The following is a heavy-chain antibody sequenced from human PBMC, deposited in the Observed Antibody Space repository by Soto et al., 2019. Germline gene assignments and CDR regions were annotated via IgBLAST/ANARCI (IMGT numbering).Heavy chain of an antibody. CDR3: ASDNSYDSGGAKGWYFDL. CDR2: INPSGDFT. CDR1: GYTITRHW. J-gene: IGHJ2*01. V-gene: IGHV1-46*04. Sequence: QVQLVQSGAEVKKPGASVKVSCKASGYTITRHWMHWVRQAPGQGLEWMGVINPSGDFTIYAQKLQGRATVTRDTYTSTVYMEVRSLRFQNTAVYYCASDNSYDSGGAKGWYFDLWGRGTLVTVSS. D-gene: IGHD3-22*01.